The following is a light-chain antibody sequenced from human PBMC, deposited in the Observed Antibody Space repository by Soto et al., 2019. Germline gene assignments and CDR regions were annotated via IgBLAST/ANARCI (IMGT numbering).Light chain of an antibody. Sequence: EIVMTQSPVTQSVSPGERVTLSCRASQSVSSNLAWYQQKPGQAPRLLIYGASNSATGIPDRFSGSGSGTDFTLNISSLEPEDFAVYYCQQLTDWPPKWTFGQGTKLDIK. CDR3: QQLTDWPPKWT. V-gene: IGKV3-11*01. CDR1: QSVSSN. J-gene: IGKJ1*01. CDR2: GAS.